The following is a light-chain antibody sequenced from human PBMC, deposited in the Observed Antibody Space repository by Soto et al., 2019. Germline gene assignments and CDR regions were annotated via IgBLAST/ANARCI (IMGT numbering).Light chain of an antibody. CDR2: DVS. Sequence: QSVLTQPASVSGSPGQSITISCTGSTSDIRGYNYLSWYQQHPGKAPNLLIYDVSYRPSGISDRFSGSKSGNTAALTISGHQPDDEADYYCSSYGASSTLFGGGTKLTVL. CDR3: SSYGASSTL. CDR1: TSDIRGYNY. J-gene: IGLJ2*01. V-gene: IGLV2-14*03.